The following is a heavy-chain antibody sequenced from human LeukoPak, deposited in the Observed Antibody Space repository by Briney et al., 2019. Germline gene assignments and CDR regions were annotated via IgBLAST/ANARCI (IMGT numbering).Heavy chain of an antibody. D-gene: IGHD1-1*01. Sequence: SETLSLTCTVSGGSIGDGTYYWGWIRQPPGKGLEWIGTIHYSGTTHYNRSLKSRVTLSVDTSKNQFSLRLSSVTAADTAVYYCARRTTESYSDYWGQGTLVTVST. CDR3: ARRTTESYSDY. CDR2: IHYSGTT. J-gene: IGHJ4*02. V-gene: IGHV4-39*01. CDR1: GGSIGDGTYY.